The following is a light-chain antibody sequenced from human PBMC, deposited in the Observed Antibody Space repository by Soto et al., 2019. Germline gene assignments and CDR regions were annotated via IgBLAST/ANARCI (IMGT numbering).Light chain of an antibody. J-gene: IGKJ2*01. CDR2: GAS. Sequence: EIVMTQSPATLSVSPGERATVSCRASQSVSYNLAWYQQKPGQAPRLLIYGASTRATGIPARFSGSGSETEFTITISSLQSEDFAVYYCQQYNNWPPYTFGQGTKLEIK. V-gene: IGKV3-15*01. CDR3: QQYNNWPPYT. CDR1: QSVSYN.